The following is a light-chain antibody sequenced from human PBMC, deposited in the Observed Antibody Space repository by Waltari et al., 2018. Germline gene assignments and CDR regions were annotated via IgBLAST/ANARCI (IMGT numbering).Light chain of an antibody. CDR2: AVS. Sequence: QSALTQPPSASGSPGQAVTISCTGSSPDVVGYHQVSWYQHYPGNAPNLLISAVSKRNSGVLGSFAATKSGDTAPLTISGLQADDEFDYSCSSYKAGDERVFGTGTKFTVL. V-gene: IGLV2-8*01. J-gene: IGLJ1*01. CDR3: SSYKAGDERV. CDR1: SPDVVGYHQ.